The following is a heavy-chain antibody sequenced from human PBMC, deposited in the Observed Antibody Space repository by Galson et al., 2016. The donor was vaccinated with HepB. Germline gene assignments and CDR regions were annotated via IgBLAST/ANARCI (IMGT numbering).Heavy chain of an antibody. CDR1: GYSFTNYW. J-gene: IGHJ5*02. Sequence: QSGAEVKKPGESLKISCTGSGYSFTNYWIGWVRQMPWKGLEWMGFIYPDASDTKYSPSFQGQVTISTDRSISTAYLQWSSLKASDTAMYYCATIGNWQISWGQGTLVTVSS. CDR3: ATIGNWQIS. D-gene: IGHD1-26*01. CDR2: IYPDASDT. V-gene: IGHV5-51*01.